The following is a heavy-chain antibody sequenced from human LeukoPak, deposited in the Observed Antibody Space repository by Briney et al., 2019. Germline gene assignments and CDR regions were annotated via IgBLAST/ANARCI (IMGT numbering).Heavy chain of an antibody. CDR2: IKEDGSEK. Sequence: PSETLSLTCTVSGGSISNYYWNWIRQPPGKGLEWVANIKEDGSEKYYVDSVKGRFIISRDNAKNSLYLQMNSLRADDTAVYYCARVRVATTGRYDALNLWGQGTMVTVSS. J-gene: IGHJ3*01. CDR1: GGSISNYY. V-gene: IGHV3-7*01. CDR3: ARVRVATTGRYDALNL. D-gene: IGHD5-12*01.